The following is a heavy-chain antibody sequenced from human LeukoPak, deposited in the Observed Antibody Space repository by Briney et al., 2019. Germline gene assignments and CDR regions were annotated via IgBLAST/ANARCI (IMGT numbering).Heavy chain of an antibody. CDR1: GFTFSSYW. V-gene: IGHV3-7*01. D-gene: IGHD6-19*01. CDR2: IKQDGSEK. Sequence: GGSLRLSCAASGFTFSSYWMSWVRQAPGKGLEWVANIKQDGSEKYYVDSVKGRFTISRDNAKNSLYLQMNSLRAEDTAVYYCARDLYSSGWSSRAFDIWGQGTMVTVSS. CDR3: ARDLYSSGWSSRAFDI. J-gene: IGHJ3*02.